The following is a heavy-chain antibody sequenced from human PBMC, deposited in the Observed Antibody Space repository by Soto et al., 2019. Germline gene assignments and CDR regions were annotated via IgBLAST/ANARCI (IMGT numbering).Heavy chain of an antibody. V-gene: IGHV5-10-1*01. CDR3: ARQIHAPDSRPTFQYYFDS. CDR2: IDPSDSQT. CDR1: GYSFAGYW. D-gene: IGHD3-22*01. J-gene: IGHJ4*02. Sequence: GESLKISCKGSGYSFAGYWITWVRQMTGKGLEWRGRIDPSDSQTYYSPSFRGHVTISAAKSITTVFLQWSSLRASDTAMYYCARQIHAPDSRPTFQYYFDSWGQGTLVTVSS.